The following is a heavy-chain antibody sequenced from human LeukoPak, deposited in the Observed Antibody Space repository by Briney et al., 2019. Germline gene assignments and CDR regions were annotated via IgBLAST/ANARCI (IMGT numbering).Heavy chain of an antibody. V-gene: IGHV1-69*13. CDR2: IIPIFGTA. CDR1: GGTFSSYA. D-gene: IGHD3-16*02. J-gene: IGHJ4*02. CDR3: ARDRPYDYVWGSYRHPPPFDY. Sequence: SVKVSCKASGGTFSSYAISWVRQAPGQGLEWMGGIIPIFGTANYAQKFQGRVTITADESTSTAYMELSSLRSEDTAVYYCARDRPYDYVWGSYRHPPPFDYWGQGTLVTVSS.